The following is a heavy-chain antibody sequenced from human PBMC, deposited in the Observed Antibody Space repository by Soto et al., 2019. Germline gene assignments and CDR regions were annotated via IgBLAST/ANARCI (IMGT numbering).Heavy chain of an antibody. Sequence: PGESLKISCQGSGYSFTSYWISWVRQMPGKGLEWMGRIDPSDSYTNYSPSFQGHVTISADKSISTAYLQWSSLKASDTAMYYCARHDSGYDKFDYWGQGTLVTVSS. CDR2: IDPSDSYT. D-gene: IGHD5-12*01. V-gene: IGHV5-10-1*01. CDR3: ARHDSGYDKFDY. CDR1: GYSFTSYW. J-gene: IGHJ4*02.